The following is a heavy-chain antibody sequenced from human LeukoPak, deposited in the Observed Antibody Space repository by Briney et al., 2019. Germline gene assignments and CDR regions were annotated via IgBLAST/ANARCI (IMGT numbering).Heavy chain of an antibody. CDR1: GFTLGDYA. V-gene: IGHV3-49*04. Sequence: GRSLRLSCTASGFTLGDYAMSWVRQAPGKGLEWVGFIRSKAYGGTTEYAASVKGRFTISRDDSKSIAYLQINSLKTEDTAVYYCTRALYCSGGSCWPFDYWGQGTLVTVSS. J-gene: IGHJ4*02. D-gene: IGHD2-15*01. CDR2: IRSKAYGGTT. CDR3: TRALYCSGGSCWPFDY.